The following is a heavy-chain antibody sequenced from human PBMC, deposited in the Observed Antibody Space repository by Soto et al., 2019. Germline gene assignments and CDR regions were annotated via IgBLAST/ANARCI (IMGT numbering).Heavy chain of an antibody. CDR2: ISYDGSNK. V-gene: IGHV3-30*18. CDR3: AKGALWFGGNWFDP. D-gene: IGHD3-10*01. Sequence: GGSLRLSCAASGFTFSSYGMHWVRQAPGKGLEWVAVISYDGSNKYYADSVKGRFTISRDNSKNTLYLQMNSLRAEDTAVYYCAKGALWFGGNWFDPWGQGTLVTVSS. J-gene: IGHJ5*02. CDR1: GFTFSSYG.